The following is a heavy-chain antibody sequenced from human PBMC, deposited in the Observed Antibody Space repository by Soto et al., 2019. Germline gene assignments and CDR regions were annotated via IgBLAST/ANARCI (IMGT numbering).Heavy chain of an antibody. CDR3: TRDIVQQLVLSSGWYFDY. J-gene: IGHJ4*02. D-gene: IGHD6-13*01. CDR2: IRSKAYGGTT. CDR1: GFTFGDYA. V-gene: IGHV3-49*04. Sequence: GGSLRLSCTASGFTFGDYAMSWVRQAPGKGLEWVGFIRSKAYGGTTEYAASVKGRFTISRDDSKSIAYLQMNSLKTEDTAVYYCTRDIVQQLVLSSGWYFDYWGQGTLVTVSS.